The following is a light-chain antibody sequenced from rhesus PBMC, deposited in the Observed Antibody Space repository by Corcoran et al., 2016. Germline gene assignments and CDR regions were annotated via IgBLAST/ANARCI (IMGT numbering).Light chain of an antibody. Sequence: QAVLTQPLSVSVSPGQSVTISCTGTSSDIGSYTYVSWYQQHPGTAPKLMISEVSKRPSGVSDHFSGSKSGNTASLTISGLQAEDEADYFCNSYAGSNTYSCGGGTRLTVL. CDR1: SSDIGSYTY. CDR3: NSYAGSNTYS. CDR2: EVS. J-gene: IGLJ1*01. V-gene: IGLV2-32*02.